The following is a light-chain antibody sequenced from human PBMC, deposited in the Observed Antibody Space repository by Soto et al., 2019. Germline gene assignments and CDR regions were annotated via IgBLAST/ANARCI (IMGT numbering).Light chain of an antibody. CDR1: XSDVGGYNY. Sequence: QSALTQPASVSGSPGQSITISCTGTXSDVGGYNYVSWYQQHPGKAPKLMIYEVSNRPSGVSNRFSGSKSGNTASLTISGLQAEDEADYYCSSYTSSSTNYVFGTGTKLTVL. CDR2: EVS. J-gene: IGLJ1*01. CDR3: SSYTSSSTNYV. V-gene: IGLV2-14*01.